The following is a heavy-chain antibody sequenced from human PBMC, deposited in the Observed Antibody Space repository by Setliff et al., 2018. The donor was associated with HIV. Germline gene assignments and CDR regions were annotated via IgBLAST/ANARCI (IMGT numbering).Heavy chain of an antibody. CDR2: VSYSGST. V-gene: IGHV4-39*01. CDR3: ASLFQYSGHDWFDF. Sequence: PSETLSLTCSVSGASISSSSYYWGWVRQPPGKGLEWIGSVSYSGSTYYNPSLKSRVTISVDTSKNQFSLKLSSVTAADTAVYYCASLFQYSGHDWFDFWGQGTLVTVSS. D-gene: IGHD5-12*01. CDR1: GASISSSSYY. J-gene: IGHJ4*02.